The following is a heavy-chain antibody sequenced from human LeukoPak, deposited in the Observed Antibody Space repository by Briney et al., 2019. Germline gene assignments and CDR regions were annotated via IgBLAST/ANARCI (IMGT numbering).Heavy chain of an antibody. CDR2: INHSGST. Sequence: SETLSLTCAVYGGSFSGYYWSWIRQPPGKGLEWIGEINHSGSTNYNPSLKSRVTISVDTSKNQFSLKLTSVTAADTAVYYCARYKEDYYDSSVLGAFDIWGQGTMVTVSS. J-gene: IGHJ3*02. CDR3: ARYKEDYYDSSVLGAFDI. D-gene: IGHD3-22*01. V-gene: IGHV4-34*01. CDR1: GGSFSGYY.